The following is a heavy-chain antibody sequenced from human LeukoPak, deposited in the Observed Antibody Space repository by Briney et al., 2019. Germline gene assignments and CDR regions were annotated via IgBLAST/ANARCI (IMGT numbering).Heavy chain of an antibody. Sequence: GRSLRLSCAASGFTFSSYAMQWVRQAPGKGLEWVAVISYDGSNEYYADSVKGRFTISRDNSKNMLHLQMSSLTGEDTALYYCVRRGDASSGWGDHDYWGQGALVTVSS. CDR2: ISYDGSNE. J-gene: IGHJ4*02. CDR3: VRRGDASSGWGDHDY. V-gene: IGHV3-30*04. CDR1: GFTFSSYA. D-gene: IGHD6-19*01.